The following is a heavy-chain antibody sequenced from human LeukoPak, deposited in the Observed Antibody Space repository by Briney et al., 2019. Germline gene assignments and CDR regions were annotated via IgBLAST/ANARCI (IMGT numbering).Heavy chain of an antibody. J-gene: IGHJ5*02. Sequence: GALRLSCAASGFTFSSYSMNWVRQAPGKGLEWVSSISSSGSTIYYADSVKGRFTISRDNAKNSLYLQMNSLRAEDTAVYYCARDSSGYFHWFDPWGQGTLVTVSS. CDR2: ISSSGSTI. D-gene: IGHD3-22*01. CDR3: ARDSSGYFHWFDP. V-gene: IGHV3-48*04. CDR1: GFTFSSYS.